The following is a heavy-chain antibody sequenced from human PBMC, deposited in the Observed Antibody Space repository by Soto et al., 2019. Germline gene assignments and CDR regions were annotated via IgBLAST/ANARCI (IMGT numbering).Heavy chain of an antibody. CDR1: GGSISSSSY. Sequence: LSLTCSVSGGSISSSSYWGWIRQPPGKGLEWIGSISYSGSTYYNPSLKSRLTVSVDTSKTQFSLKLSSVTAADTAVYYCAISSVWHGGFDPWGQGTLVTVSS. V-gene: IGHV4-39*01. CDR2: ISYSGST. J-gene: IGHJ5*02. CDR3: AISSVWHGGFDP. D-gene: IGHD6-19*01.